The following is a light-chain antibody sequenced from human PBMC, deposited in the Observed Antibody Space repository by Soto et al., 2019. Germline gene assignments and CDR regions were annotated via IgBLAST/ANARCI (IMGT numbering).Light chain of an antibody. J-gene: IGKJ1*01. CDR2: GSS. CDR1: QPVTSNY. CDR3: QQYGASTRT. Sequence: SVLTQSPGTLSLSPGERVILSCRASQPVTSNYLAWYQQRPGQAPRLLVYGSSFRATGIPDRFSGSASGTDFTLNISRLEPEDSVLYYCQQYGASTRTFGKGTK. V-gene: IGKV3-20*01.